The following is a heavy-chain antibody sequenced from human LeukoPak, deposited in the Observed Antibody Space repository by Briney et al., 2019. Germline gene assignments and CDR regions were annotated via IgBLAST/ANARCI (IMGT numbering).Heavy chain of an antibody. D-gene: IGHD5-24*01. CDR1: GFTFTRHW. CDR2: INTDGTNT. J-gene: IGHJ4*02. Sequence: PGGSLRLSCAASGFTFTRHWMHWVRQAPGKGLEWVSRINTDGTNTIYADFVEGRFTISRDNARNTLYLQMSSLRAGDTAVYYCGGSEDGYIDYWGQGTLVTVSS. CDR3: GGSEDGYIDY. V-gene: IGHV3-74*01.